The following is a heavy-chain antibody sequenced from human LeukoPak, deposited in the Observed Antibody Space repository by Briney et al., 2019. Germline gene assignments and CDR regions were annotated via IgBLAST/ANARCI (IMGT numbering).Heavy chain of an antibody. J-gene: IGHJ4*02. D-gene: IGHD3-3*01. Sequence: GGSLRLSCAASGFTFSDYYMSWIRQAPGKGLEWVSYIRSSGSTIYYADSVKGRFTISRDNAKNSLYLQMNSLRAEDTAVYYCARLPYDFWSGYSPSGWGQGTLVTVSS. CDR1: GFTFSDYY. V-gene: IGHV3-11*04. CDR2: IRSSGSTI. CDR3: ARLPYDFWSGYSPSG.